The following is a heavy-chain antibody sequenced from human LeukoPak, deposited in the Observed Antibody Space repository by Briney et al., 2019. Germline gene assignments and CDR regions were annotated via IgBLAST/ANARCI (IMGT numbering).Heavy chain of an antibody. CDR1: GGSISSYY. CDR2: IYSSGST. D-gene: IGHD3-22*01. Sequence: KPSETLSLTCTVSGGSISSYYWTWIRQPAGKGLEWIGRIYSSGSTYYNPSLKSRVTMSVDTSKNQFSLKLSSVTAADTAVYYCARDAHYYDSGGYYQPDYWGQGTLVTVSS. CDR3: ARDAHYYDSGGYYQPDY. J-gene: IGHJ4*02. V-gene: IGHV4-4*07.